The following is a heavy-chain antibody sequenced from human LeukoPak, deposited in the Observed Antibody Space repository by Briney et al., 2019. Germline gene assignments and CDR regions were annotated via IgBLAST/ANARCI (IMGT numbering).Heavy chain of an antibody. V-gene: IGHV3-48*03. Sequence: GGSLRLSCAASGFSFSSYELHWVRQAPGKGLEWVSYISSSGSTIYYADSVKGRFTISRDNAKNSLYLQMNSLRAEDTAVYYCARELAVAGTESFDYWGQGTLVTVSS. J-gene: IGHJ4*02. D-gene: IGHD6-19*01. CDR1: GFSFSSYE. CDR2: ISSSGSTI. CDR3: ARELAVAGTESFDY.